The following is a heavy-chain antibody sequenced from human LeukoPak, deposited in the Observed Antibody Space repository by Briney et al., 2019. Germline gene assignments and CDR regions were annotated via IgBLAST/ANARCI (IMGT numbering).Heavy chain of an antibody. V-gene: IGHV4-31*03. CDR3: ARSYSGYAIA. Sequence: SETLSLTCTVSGGSIRSNSYYWSWIRQRPGKGLEWIGYIYYTGSTYHNPSLMSRVTISVDTSRNQFSLQVTSVSAADTALYYCARSYSGYAIAWGQGALVTVSS. J-gene: IGHJ5*02. D-gene: IGHD5-12*01. CDR1: GGSIRSNSYY. CDR2: IYYTGST.